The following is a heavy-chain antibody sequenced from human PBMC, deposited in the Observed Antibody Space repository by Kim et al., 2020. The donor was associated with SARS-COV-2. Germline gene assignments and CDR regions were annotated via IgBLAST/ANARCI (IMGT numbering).Heavy chain of an antibody. D-gene: IGHD3-10*01. CDR3: ARDGGSTDVLLWFGESKVDNWFDP. CDR1: GYTFTSYG. CDR2: ISAYNGNT. V-gene: IGHV1-18*01. Sequence: ASGKVSCKSSGYTFTSYGISWGRQAPGQGLEWMGWISAYNGNTNYAQKLQGRVTMTTDTSTSTAYMELRSLRSDDTAVYYCARDGGSTDVLLWFGESKVDNWFDPWGQGTLVTVSS. J-gene: IGHJ5*02.